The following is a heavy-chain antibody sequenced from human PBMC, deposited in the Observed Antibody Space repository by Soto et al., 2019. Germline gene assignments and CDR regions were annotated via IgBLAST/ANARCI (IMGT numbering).Heavy chain of an antibody. CDR1: GFTFSSYG. Sequence: QVQLVESGGGVVQPGRSLRLSCAASGFTFSSYGMHWVRQAPGKGLEWVAVISYDGSNKYYADSVKGRFTISRDNSKNTLYLQMNSLRAEDTXVYYCAKDRQLWLLXGMDVWGQGTTVTVSS. J-gene: IGHJ6*02. D-gene: IGHD5-18*01. CDR2: ISYDGSNK. CDR3: AKDRQLWLLXGMDV. V-gene: IGHV3-30*18.